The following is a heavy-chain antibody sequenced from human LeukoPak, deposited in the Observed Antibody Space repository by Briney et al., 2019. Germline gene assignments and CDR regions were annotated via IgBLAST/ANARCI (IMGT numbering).Heavy chain of an antibody. V-gene: IGHV3-20*04. Sequence: GSLRLSCAASGFTFDDYGMSWVRQAPGKGLEWVSGINWNGGSTGYADSVKGRFTISRDNAKNSLYLQMNSLRAEDTALYYCARDTVPAGYYYYYYMDVWGKGTTVTVSS. CDR1: GFTFDDYG. CDR3: ARDTVPAGYYYYYYMDV. CDR2: INWNGGST. J-gene: IGHJ6*03. D-gene: IGHD2-2*01.